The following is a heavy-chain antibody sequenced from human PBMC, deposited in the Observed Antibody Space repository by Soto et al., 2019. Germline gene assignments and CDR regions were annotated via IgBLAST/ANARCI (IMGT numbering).Heavy chain of an antibody. CDR3: ARDPRGNIAARLPQENWFDP. CDR2: ISSSGSTI. J-gene: IGHJ5*02. Sequence: GGSLRLSCAASGFTFSDYYMSWIRQAPGKGLEWVSYISSSGSTIYYADSVKRRFTISRDNAKNSLYLQMNSLRAEDTAVYYCARDPRGNIAARLPQENWFDPWGQGTLVTVSS. CDR1: GFTFSDYY. D-gene: IGHD6-6*01. V-gene: IGHV3-11*01.